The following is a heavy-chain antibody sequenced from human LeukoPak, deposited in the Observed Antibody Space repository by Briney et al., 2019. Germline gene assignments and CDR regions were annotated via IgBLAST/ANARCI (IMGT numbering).Heavy chain of an antibody. Sequence: ASVKVSCKASGGTFSSYAISWVRQAPGQGLEWMGGIIPIFGTANYAQKFQGRVTITADKSTSTAHMELSSLRSEDTAVYYCARTVVPAAEAYWYFDLWGRGTLVTVSS. J-gene: IGHJ2*01. V-gene: IGHV1-69*06. D-gene: IGHD2-2*01. CDR2: IIPIFGTA. CDR1: GGTFSSYA. CDR3: ARTVVPAAEAYWYFDL.